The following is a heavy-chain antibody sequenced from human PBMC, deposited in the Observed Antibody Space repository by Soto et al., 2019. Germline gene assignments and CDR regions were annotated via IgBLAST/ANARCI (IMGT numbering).Heavy chain of an antibody. CDR2: INHSGST. V-gene: IGHV4-34*01. J-gene: IGHJ5*02. CDR3: ARTSVPAAASNWFDP. Sequence: QVQLQQWGAGLLKPSETLSLTCAVYGGSFSGYYWSWIRQPPGKGLEWIGEINHSGSTNYNPSLKGRVTISVDTSKNQFSLKLSSVTAADTAVYYCARTSVPAAASNWFDPWGQGTLVTVSS. CDR1: GGSFSGYY. D-gene: IGHD2-2*01.